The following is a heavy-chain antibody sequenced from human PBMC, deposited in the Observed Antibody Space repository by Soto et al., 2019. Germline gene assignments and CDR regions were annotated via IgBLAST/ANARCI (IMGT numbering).Heavy chain of an antibody. J-gene: IGHJ4*02. V-gene: IGHV1-18*01. Sequence: QVQLVQSGAEVKKPGASVKVSCKASGYTFTSQGISWVRQAPGQGLEWMGWISAYNGNTNYAQEFQGRVTMTTDTSTSTAYMELRSLRSDDTAVYFCARDRGSTAWYSFDYWGQGTLVTVSS. CDR1: GYTFTSQG. CDR2: ISAYNGNT. D-gene: IGHD2-21*02. CDR3: ARDRGSTAWYSFDY.